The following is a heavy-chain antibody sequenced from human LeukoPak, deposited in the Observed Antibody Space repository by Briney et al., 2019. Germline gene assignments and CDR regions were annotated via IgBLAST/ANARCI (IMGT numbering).Heavy chain of an antibody. CDR1: GGSISSSY. V-gene: IGHV4-4*07. CDR2: IYSSGST. Sequence: PSETLSLTCTVSGGSISSSYWTWIRQPAGKGLEWIGRIYSSGSTNYNPSLKSRLTMSVDTSRNQFSLKLSSVTAADTAVYYCARECFSSICPYNNMDVWGQGTTVTVSS. D-gene: IGHD2-2*01. CDR3: ARECFSSICPYNNMDV. J-gene: IGHJ6*02.